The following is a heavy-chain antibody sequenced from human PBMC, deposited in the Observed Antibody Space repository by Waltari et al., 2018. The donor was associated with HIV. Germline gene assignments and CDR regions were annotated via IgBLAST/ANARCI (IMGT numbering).Heavy chain of an antibody. CDR3: ARSYLFSRTSPPPVDV. CDR1: GGSIITHY. CDR2: IYYSGSA. D-gene: IGHD2-2*01. J-gene: IGHJ6*02. V-gene: IGHV4-59*11. Sequence: QVQLQESGPGLVKPSETLCLTCTVSGGSIITHYCNWIRQPPGRGLEWIGYIYYSGSANYNPSLKSRVTISIDTSKNQFSLKLSSVTAADTAVYYCARSYLFSRTSPPPVDVWGQGTTVIVSS.